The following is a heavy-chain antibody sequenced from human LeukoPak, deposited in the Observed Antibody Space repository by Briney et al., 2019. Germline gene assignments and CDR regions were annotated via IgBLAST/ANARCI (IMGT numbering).Heavy chain of an antibody. J-gene: IGHJ6*02. D-gene: IGHD3-9*01. CDR2: INHSGST. V-gene: IGHV4-34*01. CDR1: GGSFSGYY. CDR3: ARDIKRYFDWLLNSYGMDV. Sequence: PSETLSLTCAVYGGSFSGYYWSWIRQPPGKGLEWIGEINHSGSTNYNPSLKSRVTISVDTSKNQFSLKLSSVTAADTAVYYCARDIKRYFDWLLNSYGMDVWGQGTTVTVSS.